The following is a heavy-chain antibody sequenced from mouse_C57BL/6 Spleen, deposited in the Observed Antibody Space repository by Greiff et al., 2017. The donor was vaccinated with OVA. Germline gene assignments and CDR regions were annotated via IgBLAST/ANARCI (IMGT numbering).Heavy chain of an antibody. Sequence: QVQLQQSGPELVKPGASVKISCKASGYSFTSYYIHWVKQRPGQGLEWIGWIYPGSGNTKYNEKFKGKATLTADTSSSTAYMQLNSLTSEDSAVYYCARRTGTDAMDYWGQGTSVTVSS. CDR2: IYPGSGNT. V-gene: IGHV1-66*01. CDR3: ARRTGTDAMDY. CDR1: GYSFTSYY. D-gene: IGHD4-1*01. J-gene: IGHJ4*01.